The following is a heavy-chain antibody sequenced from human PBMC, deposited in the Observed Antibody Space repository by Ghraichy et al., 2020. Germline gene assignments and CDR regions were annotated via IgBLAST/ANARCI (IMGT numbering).Heavy chain of an antibody. CDR3: ARGECSSTSCYTYEAFDI. CDR1: GYTFTGYY. V-gene: IGHV1-2*02. J-gene: IGHJ3*02. CDR2: INPNSGGT. Sequence: ASVKVSCKASGYTFTGYYMHWVRQAPGQGLEWMGWINPNSGGTNYAQKFQGRVTMTRDTSISTAYMELSRLRSDDTAVYYCARGECSSTSCYTYEAFDIWGQGTMVTVSS. D-gene: IGHD2-2*01.